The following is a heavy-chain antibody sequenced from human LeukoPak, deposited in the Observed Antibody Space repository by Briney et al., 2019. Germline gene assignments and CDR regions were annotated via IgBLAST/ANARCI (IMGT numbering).Heavy chain of an antibody. CDR2: ISAYNGNT. CDR3: ATSVFQNQQLVYYFDY. D-gene: IGHD6-13*01. Sequence: ASVKVSCKASGYTFTSYGISWVRQAPGQGLEWMGWISAYNGNTNYAQKLQGRVTMTTDTSTSTAYMELRSLRSDDTAVYYCATSVFQNQQLVYYFDYWGQGTLVTVSS. V-gene: IGHV1-18*01. CDR1: GYTFTSYG. J-gene: IGHJ4*02.